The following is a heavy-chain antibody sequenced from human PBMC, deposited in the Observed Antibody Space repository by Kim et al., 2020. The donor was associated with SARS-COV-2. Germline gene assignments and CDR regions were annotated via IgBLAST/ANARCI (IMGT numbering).Heavy chain of an antibody. D-gene: IGHD3-16*01. CDR2: IGTAGDT. Sequence: GGSLRLSCAASGFTFSSYDMHWVRQATGKGLEWVSAIGTAGDTYYPGSVKSRCTTFRENAKNSLYLQMSSLRAGDTAVYYCARGGNAWPGGYYYYGMDVWGQGTTVTVSS. V-gene: IGHV3-13*01. CDR1: GFTFSSYD. CDR3: ARGGNAWPGGYYYYGMDV. J-gene: IGHJ6*02.